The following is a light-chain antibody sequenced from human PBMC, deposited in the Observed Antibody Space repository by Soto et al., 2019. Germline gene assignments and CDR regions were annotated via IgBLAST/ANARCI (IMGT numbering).Light chain of an antibody. J-gene: IGKJ1*01. CDR2: GAS. Sequence: EIVMTQSPATLSVSPGEGVTLSCRASQSVRSNLAWYQQKPGQAPRLLIYGASTRATGIPARFSGSASGTEFTLTINSLQSEDFAVYYCQQYNTWPPTFGQGTKVDIK. V-gene: IGKV3-15*01. CDR3: QQYNTWPPT. CDR1: QSVRSN.